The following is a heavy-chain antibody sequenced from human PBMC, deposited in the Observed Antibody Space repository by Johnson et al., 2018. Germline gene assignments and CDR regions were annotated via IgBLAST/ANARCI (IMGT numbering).Heavy chain of an antibody. CDR1: GFTFSSYA. D-gene: IGHD1-26*01. CDR2: ISGSGGST. CDR3: ARAGSDAFDI. V-gene: IGHV3-23*04. Sequence: VRLVEAGGGLVQPGGSLRLSCAASGFTFSSYAMSWVRQAPGKGLAWVSAISGSGGSTYYADSVKGRFTISRDNAKNSLYLQMNSLRAEDTAVYYCARAGSDAFDIWGQGTMVTVSS. J-gene: IGHJ3*02.